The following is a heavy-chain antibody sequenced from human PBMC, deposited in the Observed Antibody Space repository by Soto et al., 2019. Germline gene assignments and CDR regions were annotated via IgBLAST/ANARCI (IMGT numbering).Heavy chain of an antibody. D-gene: IGHD2-8*01. CDR2: IYYSGST. CDR3: ARYYTLMEYFDY. Sequence: TSETLSLTCTVSSDSISSSSYTWGWIRQPPGKGLEWIGSIYYSGSTYYNPSLKSRVTISVDRSKNQFSLKLSSVTAADTAVYYCARYYTLMEYFDYWGQGTLVTVSS. V-gene: IGHV4-39*07. CDR1: SDSISSSSYT. J-gene: IGHJ4*02.